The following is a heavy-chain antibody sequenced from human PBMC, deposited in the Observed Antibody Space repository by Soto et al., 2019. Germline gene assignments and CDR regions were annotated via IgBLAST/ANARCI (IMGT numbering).Heavy chain of an antibody. V-gene: IGHV3-23*01. J-gene: IGHJ4*02. D-gene: IGHD6-13*01. CDR2: ISGNGVDT. CDR3: AKDQVLDTVAAAGY. Sequence: EVQLLESGGGLVQPGGSLRLSCAASGFTFSSYGMSWVRQAPGKGLEWVSCISGNGVDTYYADSVKGRFTISRDNSKTTLYLQMNSLRAEDTAVYYCAKDQVLDTVAAAGYWGQGMLVTVSS. CDR1: GFTFSSYG.